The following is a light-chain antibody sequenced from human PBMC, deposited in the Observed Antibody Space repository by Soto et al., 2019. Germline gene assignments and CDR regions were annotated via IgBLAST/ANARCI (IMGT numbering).Light chain of an antibody. J-gene: IGKJ5*01. CDR2: AAS. Sequence: IQISQSPSSLSASFGDKITIPFRASQSISSYLNWYQQKPGKAPKLLIYAASTLQSGVPSRFSGSGSGTEFTLTISSLQPEDFATYYCQQLNSYPPIGQRTRLEIK. CDR1: QSISSY. V-gene: IGKV1-9*01. CDR3: QQLNSYPP.